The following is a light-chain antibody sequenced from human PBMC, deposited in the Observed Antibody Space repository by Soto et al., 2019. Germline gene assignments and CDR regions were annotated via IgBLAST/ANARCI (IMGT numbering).Light chain of an antibody. V-gene: IGKV4-1*01. J-gene: IGKJ5*01. Sequence: DIVMTQSPDSLAVSLGERATINCKSSQSILYSSNNKEKLAWYQQKPGQPPKLLIYWASTRESGVPDRFSGSGSGTDFTLTISSLQAEDVAVYYCQQYYSPPITFGQGTRLEIK. CDR3: QQYYSPPIT. CDR1: QSILYSSNNKEK. CDR2: WAS.